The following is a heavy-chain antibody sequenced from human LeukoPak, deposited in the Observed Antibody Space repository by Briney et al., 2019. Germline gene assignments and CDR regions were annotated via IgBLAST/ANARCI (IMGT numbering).Heavy chain of an antibody. CDR2: ISNDGNNK. CDR3: ARGDDMGVRGVIAFDY. D-gene: IGHD3-10*01. V-gene: IGHV3-30-3*01. Sequence: PGRSLRLSCAASGFTFSTYAMHWVRQAPDKGLEWVAVISNDGNNKNYADSVKGRFTISRDPSKNTLYVQMNSLRPEDTAVYYCARGDDMGVRGVIAFDYWGQGTLVTVSS. J-gene: IGHJ4*02. CDR1: GFTFSTYA.